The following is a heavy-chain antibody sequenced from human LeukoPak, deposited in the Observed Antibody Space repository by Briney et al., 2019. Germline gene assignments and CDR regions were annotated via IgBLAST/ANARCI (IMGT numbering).Heavy chain of an antibody. D-gene: IGHD3-22*01. CDR2: ISYDGSNK. Sequence: PGRSLRLSCVASGFTFSSYAMHWVRQAPGKGLEWVAVISYDGSNKYYADSVKGRFTISRDNSKNTLYLQMNSLRAEDTAVYYCARAAYYYDSSGIRSAFDIWGQGTMVTVSS. J-gene: IGHJ3*02. CDR3: ARAAYYYDSSGIRSAFDI. V-gene: IGHV3-30-3*01. CDR1: GFTFSSYA.